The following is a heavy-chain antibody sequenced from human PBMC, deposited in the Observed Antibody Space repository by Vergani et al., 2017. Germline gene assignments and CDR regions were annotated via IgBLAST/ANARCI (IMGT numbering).Heavy chain of an antibody. CDR3: ARAGDYGDYVYDY. J-gene: IGHJ4*02. CDR1: GGSISSSSYY. Sequence: QLQLQESGPGLVKPSETLSLTCTVSGGSISSSSYYWGWIRQPPGKGLEWIGSIYYSGSTYYNPSLKSRVTISVDTSKNQFSLKLSSVTAADTAVYYCARAGDYGDYVYDYWGQGTLVTVSS. CDR2: IYYSGST. V-gene: IGHV4-39*07. D-gene: IGHD4-17*01.